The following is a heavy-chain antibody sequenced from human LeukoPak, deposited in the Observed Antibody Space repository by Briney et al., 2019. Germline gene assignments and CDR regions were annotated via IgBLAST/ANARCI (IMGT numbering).Heavy chain of an antibody. CDR1: GYTFTSYD. CDR3: ARIAAAGSLYSDT. V-gene: IGHV1-69*05. CDR2: IIPIFGTA. D-gene: IGHD6-13*01. Sequence: GASVKVSCKASGYTFTSYDISWVRQAPGQGLEWRGRIIPIFGTANYAQKFQGRVTITTDESTSTAYMELSSLRSEDTAVYYCARIAAAGSLYSDTWGQGALVTVSS. J-gene: IGHJ4*02.